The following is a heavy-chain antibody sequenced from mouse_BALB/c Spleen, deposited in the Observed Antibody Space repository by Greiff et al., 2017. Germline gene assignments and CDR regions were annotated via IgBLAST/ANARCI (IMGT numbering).Heavy chain of an antibody. J-gene: IGHJ2*01. CDR3: NAFLVITTGFDY. D-gene: IGHD2-4*01. V-gene: IGHV14-4*02. Sequence: VQLQQSGAELVRSGASVKLSCTASGFNIKDYYMHWVKQRPEQGLEWIGWIDPENGDTEYAPKFQGKATMTADTSSNTAYLQLSSLTSEDTAVYYCNAFLVITTGFDYWGQGTTLTVSS. CDR2: IDPENGDT. CDR1: GFNIKDYY.